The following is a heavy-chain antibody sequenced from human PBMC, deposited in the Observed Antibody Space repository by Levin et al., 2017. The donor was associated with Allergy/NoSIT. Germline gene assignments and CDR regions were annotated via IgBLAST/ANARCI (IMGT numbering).Heavy chain of an antibody. V-gene: IGHV3-23*01. CDR2: ISGSGGST. CDR3: AKDLGGGENWGVDGMDV. D-gene: IGHD7-27*01. CDR1: GFTFSSYA. J-gene: IGHJ6*02. Sequence: GESLKISCAASGFTFSSYAMSWVRQAPGKGLEWVSAISGSGGSTYYADSVKGRFTISRDNSKNTLYLQMNSLRAEDTAVYYCAKDLGGGENWGVDGMDVWGQGTTVTVSS.